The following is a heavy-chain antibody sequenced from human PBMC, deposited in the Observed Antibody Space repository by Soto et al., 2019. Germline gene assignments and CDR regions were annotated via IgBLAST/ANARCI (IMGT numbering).Heavy chain of an antibody. CDR3: ARGYGDYFFWYFDL. CDR1: GFTVSSNY. V-gene: IGHV3-53*04. J-gene: IGHJ2*01. Sequence: PGGSLILSCAASGFTVSSNYMSWVLQAPGKGLEWVSVIYSGGSTYYADSVKGRFTISRHNSKNTLYLQMNSLRAEDTAVYYCARGYGDYFFWYFDLRGRGTLVTVSS. CDR2: IYSGGST. D-gene: IGHD4-17*01.